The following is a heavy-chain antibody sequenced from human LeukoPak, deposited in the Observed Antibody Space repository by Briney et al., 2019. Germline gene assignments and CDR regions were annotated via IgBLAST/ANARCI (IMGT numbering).Heavy chain of an antibody. V-gene: IGHV1-18*01. CDR2: ISAYNGNT. CDR1: GYTFTSYG. Sequence: ASVKVSCQASGYTFTSYGISWVRQAPGQGLEWMGWISAYNGNTNYAQKLQGRVTMTTDTSTSTAYMELRSLRSDDTAVYYCARWDSSSWYPYFDYWGQGTLVTVSS. J-gene: IGHJ4*02. CDR3: ARWDSSSWYPYFDY. D-gene: IGHD6-13*01.